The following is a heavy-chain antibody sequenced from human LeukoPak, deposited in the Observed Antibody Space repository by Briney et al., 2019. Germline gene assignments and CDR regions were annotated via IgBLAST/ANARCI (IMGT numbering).Heavy chain of an antibody. CDR3: ARGYGSGSSDYYYGMDV. V-gene: IGHV4-59*01. CDR1: GGSISTYY. CDR2: VYYSGAS. J-gene: IGHJ6*02. Sequence: SETLSLTCTVSGGSISTYYWSWIWQPPGKGLEWIGYVYYSGASNYNPSLKSRLTISVDKSKNQFSLKLSSVTAADTAVYYCARGYGSGSSDYYYGMDVWGHGATVTVSS. D-gene: IGHD3-10*01.